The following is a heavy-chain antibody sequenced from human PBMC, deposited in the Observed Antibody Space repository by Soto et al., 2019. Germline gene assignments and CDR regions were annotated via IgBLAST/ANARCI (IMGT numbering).Heavy chain of an antibody. CDR1: GDSVSSNSAA. CDR2: TYYRSKWYT. D-gene: IGHD3-10*01. J-gene: IGHJ6*02. V-gene: IGHV6-1*01. Sequence: SQTLSLTCAISGDSVSSNSAAWNWIRQSPSRGLEWLGRTYYRSKWYTDYAVSVKSRITINPDTSKNQFSLQLNSVTPEDTAVYYCARERRELWFGELFFYCMDVWGQRTTVTVAS. CDR3: ARERRELWFGELFFYCMDV.